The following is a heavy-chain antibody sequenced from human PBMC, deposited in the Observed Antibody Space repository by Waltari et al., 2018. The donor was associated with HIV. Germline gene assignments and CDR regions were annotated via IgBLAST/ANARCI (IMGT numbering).Heavy chain of an antibody. Sequence: EVQLVESGGGLVKPGESLRLSCAASGFTFSNAWMSWVRQAPGKGLEWVGRMKSKTDGGTADYAAPVKGRFTISRDDSKNTLYLQMNSLKTEDTAVYYCTTIPFPDYWGQGTLVTVSS. CDR1: GFTFSNAW. V-gene: IGHV3-15*01. D-gene: IGHD2-21*01. CDR2: MKSKTDGGTA. CDR3: TTIPFPDY. J-gene: IGHJ4*02.